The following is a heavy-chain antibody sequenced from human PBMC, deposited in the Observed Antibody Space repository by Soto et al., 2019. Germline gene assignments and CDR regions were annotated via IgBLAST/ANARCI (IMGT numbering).Heavy chain of an antibody. J-gene: IGHJ5*02. CDR1: GFTFSEYW. CDR2: IKQDGSEK. V-gene: IGHV3-7*01. D-gene: IGHD3-16*01. Sequence: EAQLVESGRGLVQPGGSLRVSCAVSGFTFSEYWMSWVRQAPGKGLEWVAKIKQDGSEKDYVDSVKGRFTISRDNANNSLYLHMYNLRVEDTAIYYCARGGRDAYDWFDPWGQGTLVTVSS. CDR3: ARGGRDAYDWFDP.